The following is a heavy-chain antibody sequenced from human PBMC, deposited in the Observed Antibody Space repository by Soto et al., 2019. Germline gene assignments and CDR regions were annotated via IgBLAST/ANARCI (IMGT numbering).Heavy chain of an antibody. CDR3: ARGTTYCSSTSCEYYGIHV. CDR1: VATISNT. D-gene: IGHD2-2*01. J-gene: IGHJ6*02. V-gene: IGHV6-1*01. Sequence: VATISNTWNWIRQSPARGLEGLRKTYYRSKWYNNYAVSVKSRITINPDTPKNQCSLQLNSVTPEDTAVYYCARGTTYCSSTSCEYYGIHVWAPGTTVPLSS. CDR2: TYYRSKWYN.